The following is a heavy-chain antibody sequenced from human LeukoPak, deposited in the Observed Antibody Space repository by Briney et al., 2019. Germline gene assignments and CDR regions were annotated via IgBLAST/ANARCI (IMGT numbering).Heavy chain of an antibody. CDR1: GYTFTSYD. Sequence: ASVKVSCKASGYTFTSYDINWVRQATGQGLEWMGWMNPNSGNTGYAQKFRGRVTMTRNTSISTAYMELSSLRSEDTAVYYCARVGYCSSTSCYGYNWFDPWGQGTLVTVSS. CDR3: ARVGYCSSTSCYGYNWFDP. J-gene: IGHJ5*02. V-gene: IGHV1-8*01. CDR2: MNPNSGNT. D-gene: IGHD2-2*03.